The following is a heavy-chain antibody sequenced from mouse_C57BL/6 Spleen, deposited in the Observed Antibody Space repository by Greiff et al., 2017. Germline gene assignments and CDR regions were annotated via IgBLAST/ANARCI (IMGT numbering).Heavy chain of an antibody. CDR3: ARTYYGSSYLYFGV. J-gene: IGHJ1*03. D-gene: IGHD1-1*01. V-gene: IGHV1-61*01. Sequence: VKLLHPGAELVRPGSSVKLSCKASGYPFTSYWMAWVKQRPGQGLEWIGNIYPSVSETHYNQKFKDKAHLTVDKSTSTAYMQLSSLTSEDSAVYYCARTYYGSSYLYFGVWGTGTTVTVAT. CDR2: IYPSVSET. CDR1: GYPFTSYW.